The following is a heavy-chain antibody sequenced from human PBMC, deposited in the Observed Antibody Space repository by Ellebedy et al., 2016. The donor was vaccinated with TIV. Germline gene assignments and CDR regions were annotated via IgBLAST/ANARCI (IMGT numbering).Heavy chain of an antibody. Sequence: GESLKISCAASGFIFRNYGMHWVRQAPGKGLNWVATIWHDGSNKLYVGSVRGRFTISRDNSKNTLYLEMNSLGVEDTAVYYCARAHGTKPPFWGQGTQVTVSS. D-gene: IGHD1-26*01. CDR1: GFIFRNYG. CDR3: ARAHGTKPPF. V-gene: IGHV3-33*01. J-gene: IGHJ4*01. CDR2: IWHDGSNK.